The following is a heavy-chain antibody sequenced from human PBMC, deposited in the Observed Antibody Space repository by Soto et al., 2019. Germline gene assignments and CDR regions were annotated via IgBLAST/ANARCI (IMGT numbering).Heavy chain of an antibody. V-gene: IGHV1-18*01. CDR3: ARDPHGDPSDAFDI. Sequence: ASVKVSCKASGYTLTSYGISWVRQAPGQGLEWMGWISAYNGNTNYAQKLQGRVTMTTDTSTSTAYMELRSLRSDDTAVYYCARDPHGDPSDAFDIWGQGTMVTVSS. CDR1: GYTLTSYG. CDR2: ISAYNGNT. D-gene: IGHD4-17*01. J-gene: IGHJ3*02.